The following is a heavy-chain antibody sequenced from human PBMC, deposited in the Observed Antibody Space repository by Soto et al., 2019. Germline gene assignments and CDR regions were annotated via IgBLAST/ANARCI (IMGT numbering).Heavy chain of an antibody. D-gene: IGHD3-22*01. CDR3: AKDIEEMIVVVITDSDRDPDP. V-gene: IGHV3-23*01. CDR1: RFTFSSYA. CDR2: ISGSGGST. J-gene: IGHJ5*02. Sequence: PWGSLRLSCAASRFTFSSYAMSWVRQAPGKGLEWVSAISGSGGSTYYADSVKGRFTISRDNSKNTLYLQMNSLRAEDTAVYYCAKDIEEMIVVVITDSDRDPDPWGQGTLVTVSS.